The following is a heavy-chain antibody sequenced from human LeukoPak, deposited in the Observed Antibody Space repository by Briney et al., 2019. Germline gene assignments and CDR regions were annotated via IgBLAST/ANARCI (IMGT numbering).Heavy chain of an antibody. CDR2: ISYSGNT. V-gene: IGHV4-59*01. Sequence: SETLSLTCTVSGGSINNYYWSWIRQPPGKGLEWIGHISYSGNTNYNSSLRSRVIISVDTSNNQFSLRLSSVTAADTAVYYCARDSYTGNYFEDTFDIWGQGTMVTVSS. CDR3: ARDSYTGNYFEDTFDI. D-gene: IGHD1-26*01. CDR1: GGSINNYY. J-gene: IGHJ3*02.